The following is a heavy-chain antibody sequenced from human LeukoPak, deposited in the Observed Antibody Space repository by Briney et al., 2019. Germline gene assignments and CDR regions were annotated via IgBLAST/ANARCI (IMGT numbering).Heavy chain of an antibody. V-gene: IGHV3-30*18. CDR1: GFTFSSYG. CDR3: AKSGIAAAGQRGYFDY. Sequence: GGFLRLSCVASGFTFSSYGMHWVRQAPGKGLEWVAVMSNDGSNKYYADSVKGRFTISRDNSKNTLYLQMNSLRAEDTAIYYCAKSGIAAAGQRGYFDYWGQGTLVTVSS. D-gene: IGHD6-13*01. J-gene: IGHJ4*02. CDR2: MSNDGSNK.